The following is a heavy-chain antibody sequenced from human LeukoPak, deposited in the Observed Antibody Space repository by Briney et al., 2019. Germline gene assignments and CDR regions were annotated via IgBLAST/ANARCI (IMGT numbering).Heavy chain of an antibody. CDR3: VNGGVAVARY. D-gene: IGHD6-19*01. Sequence: QSGGSLRLSCSASGCTFSNYAMHWVRQAPGKGLEYVSAISGTGGSTYYADSVKGRFTISRDNSKNTLFLQMSSLRPEDTAVYYCVNGGVAVARYWGQGTLVTVSS. J-gene: IGHJ4*02. V-gene: IGHV3-64D*09. CDR1: GCTFSNYA. CDR2: ISGTGGST.